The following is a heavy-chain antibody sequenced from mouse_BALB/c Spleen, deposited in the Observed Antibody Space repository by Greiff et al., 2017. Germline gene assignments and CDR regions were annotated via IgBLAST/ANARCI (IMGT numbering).Heavy chain of an antibody. CDR2: IHYSGST. V-gene: IGHV3-1*02. J-gene: IGHJ2*01. CDR1: GYSITSGYS. Sequence: DVKLQESGPDLVKPSQSLSLTCTVTGYSITSGYSWHWIRQFPGNKLEWMGYIHYSGSTNYNPSLKSRISITRDTSKNQFFLQLNSVTTEDTATYYCATFDYGNDFDYWGQGTTLTVSS. D-gene: IGHD2-1*01. CDR3: ATFDYGNDFDY.